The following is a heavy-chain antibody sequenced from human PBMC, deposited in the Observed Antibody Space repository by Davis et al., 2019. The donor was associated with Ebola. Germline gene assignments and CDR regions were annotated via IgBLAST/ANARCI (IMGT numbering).Heavy chain of an antibody. J-gene: IGHJ4*02. V-gene: IGHV3-7*01. CDR2: IKQDGSEK. CDR1: GFTFSSHW. CDR3: ARDPSRGYSYGSVDY. Sequence: GESLKISCAASGFTFSSHWMNWVRQAPGKGLEWVANIKQDGSEKYYVDSVKGRFTISRDNAKNSLYLQMNSLRAEDTAVYYCARDPSRGYSYGSVDYWGQGILVTVSS. D-gene: IGHD5-18*01.